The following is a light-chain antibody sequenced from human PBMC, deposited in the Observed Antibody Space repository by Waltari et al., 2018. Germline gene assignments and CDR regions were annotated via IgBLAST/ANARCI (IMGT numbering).Light chain of an antibody. J-gene: IGLJ1*01. V-gene: IGLV1-47*01. CDR1: HSTIASNY. CDR3: AAWDDSLSALYV. CDR2: WNN. Sequence: QSVLTHPPSASGTPGQMVPISCSESHSTIASNYVYLYQQLRGTAPKLLIYWNNQRPSGVTDRFSGSKSGTSAFLAISGLRSEDEADYYCAAWDDSLSALYVFGTGTKVTVL.